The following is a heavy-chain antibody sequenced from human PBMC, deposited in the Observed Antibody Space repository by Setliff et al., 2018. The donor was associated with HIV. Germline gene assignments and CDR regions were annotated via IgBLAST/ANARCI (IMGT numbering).Heavy chain of an antibody. D-gene: IGHD6-19*01. J-gene: IGHJ4*02. CDR2: FDSSGGT. Sequence: LPETLSLTCTVSGDSVRSSRYYWSWIRPPAGMGLEWIGRFDSSGGTDYNPSLKSRVTISKDTSKNQLSLKLTSVTAADTAVYFWAGDYAGSGRPFDYWGQGTLVTVSS. CDR3: AGDYAGSGRPFDY. V-gene: IGHV4-61*02. CDR1: GDSVRSSRYY.